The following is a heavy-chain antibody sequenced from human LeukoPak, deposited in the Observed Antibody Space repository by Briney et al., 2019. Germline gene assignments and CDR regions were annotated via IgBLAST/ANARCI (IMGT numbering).Heavy chain of an antibody. V-gene: IGHV1-69*13. CDR2: IIPIFGTA. D-gene: IGHD6-13*01. CDR1: GGTFSSYA. CDR3: ARGGYSSSWYGSLGTYYFDY. J-gene: IGHJ4*02. Sequence: SVKVSCKASGGTFSSYAISWVRQAPGQGLEWMGGIIPIFGTANYAQKFQGRVTITADESTSTAYMELSSLRSEDTAVYYCARGGYSSSWYGSLGTYYFDYWGQGALVTVSS.